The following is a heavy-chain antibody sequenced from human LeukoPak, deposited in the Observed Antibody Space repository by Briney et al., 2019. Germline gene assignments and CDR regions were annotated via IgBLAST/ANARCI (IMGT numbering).Heavy chain of an antibody. J-gene: IGHJ4*02. D-gene: IGHD3-22*01. CDR3: ARHHMTFKYYYDSSGYPYYFDY. V-gene: IGHV4-30-2*01. CDR2: ICRGGKS. Sequence: SETLSLTCSVSGISVSYGGYCWSWIRQAPAKGLEWIGYICRGGKSDYYPSLESRVTISVDTSKNQFSLKLSSVTAADTAVYYCARHHMTFKYYYDSSGYPYYFDYWGQGTLVTVSS. CDR1: GISVSYGGYC.